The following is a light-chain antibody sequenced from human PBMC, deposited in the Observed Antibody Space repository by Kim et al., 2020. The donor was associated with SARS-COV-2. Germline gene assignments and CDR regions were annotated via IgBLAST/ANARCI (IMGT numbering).Light chain of an antibody. CDR2: DAS. Sequence: AIQLTQSPSSLSASVGDRVTITCRASQGVTSALAWYQHKPGKAPKLLISDASSLESGVPSRFSGSGSGTDFTLTISSLQPEDFATYYCQQFNNYLITFGRGTRLEIK. CDR1: QGVTSA. CDR3: QQFNNYLIT. J-gene: IGKJ5*01. V-gene: IGKV1D-13*01.